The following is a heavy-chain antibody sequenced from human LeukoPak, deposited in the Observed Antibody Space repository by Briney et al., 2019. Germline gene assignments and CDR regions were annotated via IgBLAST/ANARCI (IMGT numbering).Heavy chain of an antibody. CDR1: GGSISSYY. CDR2: IYYSGST. D-gene: IGHD3-10*01. CDR3: ARGWRFGELLYYNWFDP. J-gene: IGHJ5*02. Sequence: KPSETLSLTCTVSGGSISSYYWSWIRQPPGKRLEWIGYIYYSGSTNYNPSLKSRVTISVDTSKNQFSLKLSSVTAADTAVYYCARGWRFGELLYYNWFDPWGQGTLVTVSS. V-gene: IGHV4-59*01.